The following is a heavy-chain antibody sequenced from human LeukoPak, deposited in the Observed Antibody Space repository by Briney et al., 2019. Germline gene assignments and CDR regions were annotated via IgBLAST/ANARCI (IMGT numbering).Heavy chain of an antibody. CDR2: ISSSSSYI. D-gene: IGHD7-27*01. V-gene: IGHV3-21*01. CDR3: ATIGDRRTGELYRIDY. J-gene: IGHJ4*02. Sequence: PGGSLRLSCAASGFTFSSYSMNWARQAPGKGLEWVSSISSSSSYIYYADSVKGRFTISRDNAKNSLYLQMNSLRAEDAAVYYCATIGDRRTGELYRIDYWGQGTLVTVSS. CDR1: GFTFSSYS.